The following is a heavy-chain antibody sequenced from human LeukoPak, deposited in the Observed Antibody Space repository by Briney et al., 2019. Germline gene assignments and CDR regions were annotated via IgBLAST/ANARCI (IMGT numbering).Heavy chain of an antibody. CDR1: GYTFTSYD. CDR2: MNPNSGNT. D-gene: IGHD2-8*01. CDR3: ARVGYCTNGVCYGGVDY. V-gene: IGHV1-8*01. J-gene: IGHJ4*02. Sequence: ASVKVSCKASGYTFTSYDINWVRQATGQGLEWMGWMNPNSGNTGYAQKFQGRVTMTTDTSTSTAYMELRSLRSDDTAVYYCARVGYCTNGVCYGGVDYWGQGTLVTVSS.